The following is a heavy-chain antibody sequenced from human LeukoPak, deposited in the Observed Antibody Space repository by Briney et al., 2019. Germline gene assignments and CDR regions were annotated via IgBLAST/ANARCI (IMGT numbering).Heavy chain of an antibody. J-gene: IGHJ4*02. D-gene: IGHD2-8*01. Sequence: ASVKVSCKASGYTFTSYGISWVRQAPGQGLEWMGWISAYNGNTNYVQKLQGRVTMTTDTSTSTAYMELRSLRSDDTAVYYCARGYCTNGVCQNFDYWGQGTLVTVSS. CDR1: GYTFTSYG. CDR2: ISAYNGNT. V-gene: IGHV1-18*01. CDR3: ARGYCTNGVCQNFDY.